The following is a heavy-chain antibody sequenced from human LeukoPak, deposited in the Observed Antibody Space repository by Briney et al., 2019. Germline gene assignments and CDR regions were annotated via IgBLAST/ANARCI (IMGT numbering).Heavy chain of an antibody. D-gene: IGHD3-16*01. J-gene: IGHJ4*02. V-gene: IGHV3-74*03. CDR1: GFTFSSYW. CDR2: TNSDASST. Sequence: GGSLRLSCAASGFTFSSYWVHWVRQAPGKGLVWVSRTNSDASSTTYADSVKGRFTISRDNAKNTLYLQMNSLRAEDTAVYYCARVGQALGAYYFDYWGQGTLVTVSS. CDR3: ARVGQALGAYYFDY.